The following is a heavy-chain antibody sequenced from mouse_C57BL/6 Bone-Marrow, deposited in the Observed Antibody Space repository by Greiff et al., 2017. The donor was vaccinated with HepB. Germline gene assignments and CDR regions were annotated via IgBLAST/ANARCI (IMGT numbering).Heavy chain of an antibody. J-gene: IGHJ2*01. CDR2: IDPSDSYT. CDR3: ARSFITTVAYFDY. CDR1: GYTFTSYW. D-gene: IGHD1-1*01. V-gene: IGHV1-69*01. Sequence: VQLQQPGAELVMPGASVKLSCKASGYTFTSYWMHWVKQRPGQGLEWIGEIDPSDSYTNYNQKFKGKATITADTSSNTAYLQLSSLTSEDTAIYYCARSFITTVAYFDYWGQGTTLTVSS.